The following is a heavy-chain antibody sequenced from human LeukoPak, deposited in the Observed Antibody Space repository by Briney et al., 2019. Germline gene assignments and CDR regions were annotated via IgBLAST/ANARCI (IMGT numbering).Heavy chain of an antibody. CDR3: ARDGWPGSSYYRPFDY. V-gene: IGHV3-33*01. CDR1: GISFSAHG. D-gene: IGHD6-13*01. J-gene: IGHJ4*02. Sequence: GGSLRLSCAASGISFSAHGMHWVRQAPGKGLEWVAIIRFDGSNIHYADSVKGRFTISRDNSKNTLYLQMNSLRAEDTAVYYCARDGWPGSSYYRPFDYWGQGTLVTVSS. CDR2: IRFDGSNI.